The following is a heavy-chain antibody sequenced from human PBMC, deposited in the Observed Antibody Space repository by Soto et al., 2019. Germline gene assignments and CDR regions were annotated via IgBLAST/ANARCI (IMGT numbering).Heavy chain of an antibody. CDR1: GFTFSSYE. CDR2: ISSSGSTI. V-gene: IGHV3-48*03. CDR3: ARASSYAFDI. J-gene: IGHJ3*02. Sequence: PGGSLRLSCAASGFTFSSYEMNWVRQAPGKGLEWVSYISSSGSTIYYADSVKGRFTISRDNAKNSLYLQMNSLRAEDTAVYYCARASSYAFDIWGQGTMVTVSS.